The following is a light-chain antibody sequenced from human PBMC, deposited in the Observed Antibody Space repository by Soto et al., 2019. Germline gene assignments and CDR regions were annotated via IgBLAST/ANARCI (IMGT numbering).Light chain of an antibody. V-gene: IGKV3D-15*01. CDR3: QQYNNLYT. Sequence: EIVMTQSPATLSVSPGERATLSCRASQSVRTNLAWYQQKPGQAPRLLIYGASTRATDTPARFSGSGSGTEFTLTISSLQSEDFAVYYCQQYNNLYTFGQGTKVEIK. CDR2: GAS. J-gene: IGKJ2*01. CDR1: QSVRTN.